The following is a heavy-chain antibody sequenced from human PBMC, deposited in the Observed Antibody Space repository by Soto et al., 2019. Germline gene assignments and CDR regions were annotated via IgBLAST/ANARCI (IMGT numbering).Heavy chain of an antibody. CDR3: ARGGYYFSYGMDV. CDR2: IYYSGST. V-gene: IGHV4-31*03. D-gene: IGHD3-10*01. CDR1: GGAISSGCYY. J-gene: IGHJ6*02. Sequence: TLSLTCTVSGGAISSGCYYWSWIRQHPGKGLEWIGYIYYSGSTYFSPSLKSRVTISLDTSKSQFSLKLSSVTDADSAVYYCARGGYYFSYGMDVWGQGTTVTVSS.